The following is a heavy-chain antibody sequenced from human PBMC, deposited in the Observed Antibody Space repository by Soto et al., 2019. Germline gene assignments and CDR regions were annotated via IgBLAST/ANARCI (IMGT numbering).Heavy chain of an antibody. CDR3: ARTLRSSGYDFPSTSGY. J-gene: IGHJ4*02. D-gene: IGHD5-12*01. CDR2: ISYDGSNK. V-gene: IGHV3-30-3*01. CDR1: GFTFSSYA. Sequence: GGSLRLSCAASGFTFSSYAMHWVRQAPGKGLEWVAVISYDGSNKYYADSVKGRFTISRDNSKNTLYLQMNSLRAEDTAVYYCARTLRSSGYDFPSTSGYWGQGTLVTVSS.